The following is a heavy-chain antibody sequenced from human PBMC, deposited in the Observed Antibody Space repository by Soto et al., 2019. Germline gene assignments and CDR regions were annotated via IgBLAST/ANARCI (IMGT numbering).Heavy chain of an antibody. CDR3: AIAWIETPKLPLDY. V-gene: IGHV3-23*01. CDR1: GFTFSSYA. J-gene: IGHJ4*02. Sequence: GGSLRLSCAASGFTFSSYAMSWVRQAPGKGLEWVSAISGSGGSTYYADSVKGRFTISRDNSKNTLYLQMNSLGAEETAVYCWAIAWIETPKLPLDYWGQGTLVTVSS. CDR2: ISGSGGST. D-gene: IGHD1-7*01.